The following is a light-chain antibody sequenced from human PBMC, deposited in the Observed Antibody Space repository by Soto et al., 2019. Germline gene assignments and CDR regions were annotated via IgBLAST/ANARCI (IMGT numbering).Light chain of an antibody. CDR3: QQYDASPRT. CDR2: GAS. CDR1: QSVSNAY. V-gene: IGKV3-20*01. Sequence: ELVLTQSPGTLSLSPRERATLSCRASQSVSNAYLAWYQHKVGQSPRLLIYGASNRAPGIPDRFSGSGSGTDFTLTISRLEPEDFAVYYCQQYDASPRTFGQGTQVEVK. J-gene: IGKJ1*01.